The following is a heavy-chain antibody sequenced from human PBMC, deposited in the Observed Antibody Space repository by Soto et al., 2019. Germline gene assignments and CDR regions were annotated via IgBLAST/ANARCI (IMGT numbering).Heavy chain of an antibody. CDR3: ARDLGHDYASSGYPNYGMDV. CDR1: GGTFSSYA. Sequence: SVKVSCKASGGTFSSYAISWVRQAPGQGLEWMGGIIPIFGTANYAQKFQGRVTITADESTSTAYMELSSLRSEDTAVYYCARDLGHDYASSGYPNYGMDVWGQGATATVSS. J-gene: IGHJ6*02. V-gene: IGHV1-69*13. D-gene: IGHD3-22*01. CDR2: IIPIFGTA.